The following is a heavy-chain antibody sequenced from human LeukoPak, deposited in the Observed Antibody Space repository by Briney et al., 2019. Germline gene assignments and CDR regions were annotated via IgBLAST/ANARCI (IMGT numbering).Heavy chain of an antibody. CDR1: GFTVSSTY. CDR3: ARGSPFGQ. Sequence: PEGSLRLSCAASGFTVSSTYMSWVRQAPGKGLEWVSVIYSSGTTYYADSVKGRFTISRHSSKNTLDLQIDSPRPEDTAVYYCARGSPFGQWGQGTLVTVSS. D-gene: IGHD3/OR15-3a*01. J-gene: IGHJ4*02. V-gene: IGHV3-53*04. CDR2: IYSSGTT.